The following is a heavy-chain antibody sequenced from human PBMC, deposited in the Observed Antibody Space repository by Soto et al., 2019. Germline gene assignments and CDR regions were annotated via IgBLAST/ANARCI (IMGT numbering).Heavy chain of an antibody. Sequence: XVSLRLSCAASGFTFSSYARHWVRQAPGKGLEYVSAISSNGGSTYYADSVKGRFTISRDNSKNTLYLQMGSLRAEDMAVYYCARSERYSGSSRSTGHSGYYYGMDVWGQGTTVTVSS. CDR3: ARSERYSGSSRSTGHSGYYYGMDV. J-gene: IGHJ6*02. V-gene: IGHV3-64*02. CDR2: ISSNGGST. D-gene: IGHD1-26*01. CDR1: GFTFSSYA.